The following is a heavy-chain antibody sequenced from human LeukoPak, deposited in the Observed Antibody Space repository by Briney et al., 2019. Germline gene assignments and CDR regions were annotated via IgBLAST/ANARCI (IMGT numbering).Heavy chain of an antibody. D-gene: IGHD4-23*01. J-gene: IGHJ1*01. CDR1: GGSISSGGYY. CDR2: IYYRGST. CDR3: ARGDSGGPFQL. V-gene: IGHV4-31*03. Sequence: NPSETLSLTCTVSGGSISSGGYYWSWIRQHPGKGLEWIVYIYYRGSTYYNPSLKSRVTISIDTSNNQFSLKLSSVTAADTAVFYCARGDSGGPFQLWGPGTLVTVSS.